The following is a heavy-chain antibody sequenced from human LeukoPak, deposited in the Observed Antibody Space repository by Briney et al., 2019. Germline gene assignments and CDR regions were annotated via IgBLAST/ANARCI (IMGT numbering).Heavy chain of an antibody. D-gene: IGHD6-6*01. CDR2: IKQDGSEK. V-gene: IGHV3-7*04. J-gene: IGHJ3*02. Sequence: GGSLRLSCAASGFTFSSYWMSWVRQAPGTGLEWVANIKQDGSEKHYVDSVKGRFTISRDNAMNSLYLQINSLRAEDTAVYYCARDPSNDAFDIWGQGTVVTVSS. CDR3: ARDPSNDAFDI. CDR1: GFTFSSYW.